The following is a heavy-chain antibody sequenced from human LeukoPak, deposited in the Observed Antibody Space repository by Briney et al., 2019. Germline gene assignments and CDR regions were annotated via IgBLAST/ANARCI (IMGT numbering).Heavy chain of an antibody. CDR3: ARRGAVTNAFDI. D-gene: IGHD4-17*01. Sequence: QAGGSLRLSCAASGFTFSSYGMHWVRQAPGKGLEWVAFIRYDGTNKYYADSVKGRFTISRDNSKNTLYLQMNSLRDEDTAVYYCARRGAVTNAFDIWGQGTMVTVSS. CDR1: GFTFSSYG. V-gene: IGHV3-30*02. J-gene: IGHJ3*02. CDR2: IRYDGTNK.